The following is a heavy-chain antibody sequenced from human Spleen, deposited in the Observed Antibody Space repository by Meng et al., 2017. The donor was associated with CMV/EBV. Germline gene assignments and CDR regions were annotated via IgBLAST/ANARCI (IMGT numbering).Heavy chain of an antibody. J-gene: IGHJ5*02. Sequence: SGSTFTGYYIHWVRQAPGQGLEWMGWINPSSGATDYTQKFRGRVTVTSDTSITTAYMDLSRLRFDDTAVYYCARMYYHDTSGSNWFDPWGQGTLVTVSS. CDR2: INPSSGAT. D-gene: IGHD3-22*01. CDR3: ARMYYHDTSGSNWFDP. V-gene: IGHV1-2*02. CDR1: GSTFTGYY.